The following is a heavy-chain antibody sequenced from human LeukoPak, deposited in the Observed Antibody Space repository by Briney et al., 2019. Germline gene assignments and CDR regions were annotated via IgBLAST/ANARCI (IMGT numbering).Heavy chain of an antibody. CDR1: GGSVSSGSYY. J-gene: IGHJ5*02. V-gene: IGHV4-61*01. CDR3: ASPRSYYDSSGYYIS. CDR2: IYYSEST. D-gene: IGHD3-22*01. Sequence: TSETLSLTCTVSGGSVSSGSYYWSWIRQPPGKGLEWIGYIYYSESTNYNPSLKSRVTISVDTSKNQFSLKLSSVTAADTAVYYCASPRSYYDSSGYYISWGQGTLVTVSS.